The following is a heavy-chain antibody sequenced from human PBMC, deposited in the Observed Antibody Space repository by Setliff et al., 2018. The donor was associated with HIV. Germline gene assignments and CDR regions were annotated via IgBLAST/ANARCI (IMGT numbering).Heavy chain of an antibody. V-gene: IGHV4-34*01. Sequence: PSETLSLTCTVSGGSISTYHWSWIRQPPGKGLEWIGEINHSGSTNYNPSLKSRVTISIDTSKDQFSVKLSSVTAADTAVYYCPRATRGRGYLSAFDIWGQGTMVTVSS. CDR3: PRATRGRGYLSAFDI. CDR1: GGSISTYH. D-gene: IGHD3-22*01. J-gene: IGHJ3*02. CDR2: INHSGST.